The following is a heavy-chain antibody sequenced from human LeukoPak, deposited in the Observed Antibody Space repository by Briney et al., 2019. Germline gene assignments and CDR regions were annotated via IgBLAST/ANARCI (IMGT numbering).Heavy chain of an antibody. CDR2: SYSDGRT. CDR3: ARARPGTAAGTGEFDY. Sequence: GGSLRLSCAASGFTVSNIYMSWVRQAPGKGLEWVSVSYSDGRTYYADSVKGRFTISRDNSKNTLYLQMNSLRVEDTAVYYCARARPGTAAGTGEFDYWGQETLVTVSS. D-gene: IGHD6-13*01. J-gene: IGHJ4*02. CDR1: GFTVSNIY. V-gene: IGHV3-66*01.